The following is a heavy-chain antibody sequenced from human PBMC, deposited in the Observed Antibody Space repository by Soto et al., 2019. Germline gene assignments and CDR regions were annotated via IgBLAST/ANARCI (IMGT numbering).Heavy chain of an antibody. CDR1: GGSISSYY. J-gene: IGHJ6*02. V-gene: IGHV4-59*01. D-gene: IGHD1-1*01. CDR3: GRPGANNWKHVYYSYGRGV. Sequence: SETLSLTCTVSGGSISSYYWSWIRQPPGKGLEWIGYIYYSGSTNYNPSLKSRVTISVDTSKNQFSLKLSSVTAADTAVYYCGRPGANNWKHVYYSYGRGVGGQGTRVT. CDR2: IYYSGST.